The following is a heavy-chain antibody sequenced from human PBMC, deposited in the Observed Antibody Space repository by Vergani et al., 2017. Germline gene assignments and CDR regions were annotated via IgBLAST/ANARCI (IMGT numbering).Heavy chain of an antibody. CDR1: GGSISSYY. Sequence: QVQLQQWGAGLLKPSETLSLTCTVSGGSISSYYWSWIRQPPGKGLEWIGYIYYSGSTNHNPSLQSRVTISLDTSKNQFSLKLNSVTAADTAVYYCARDQQLVRGVSRFDPWGQGTLVTVSS. V-gene: IGHV4-59*01. J-gene: IGHJ5*02. CDR2: IYYSGST. D-gene: IGHD6-13*01. CDR3: ARDQQLVRGVSRFDP.